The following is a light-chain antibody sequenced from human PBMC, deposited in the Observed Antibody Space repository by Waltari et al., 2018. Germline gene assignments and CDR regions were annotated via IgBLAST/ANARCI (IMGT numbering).Light chain of an antibody. CDR3: QQLKNSPLT. Sequence: DIQLTQPPSFLSASVGERVTITCRASQDITSFLAWYQQKPGKAPKLLIFAASTLQGGVPSRFSGSGSGTEFTLTISSLLPEDFATYYCQQLKNSPLTFGGGTKVEIK. J-gene: IGKJ4*01. V-gene: IGKV1-9*01. CDR1: QDITSF. CDR2: AAS.